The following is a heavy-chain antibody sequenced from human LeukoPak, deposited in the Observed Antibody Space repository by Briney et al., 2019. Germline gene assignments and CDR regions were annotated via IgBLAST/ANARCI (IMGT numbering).Heavy chain of an antibody. Sequence: PSETLSLTCAVSGGSISSSNWWSWVRQPPGKGLEWIGEVYHSGSTNYNPSLKSRDTISVDKSKNQFSLKLSSVTAADTAVYYCARVEYYYDSSGYHSKFDYWGQGTLVTVSS. CDR1: GGSISSSNW. CDR3: ARVEYYYDSSGYHSKFDY. CDR2: VYHSGST. J-gene: IGHJ4*02. V-gene: IGHV4-4*02. D-gene: IGHD3-22*01.